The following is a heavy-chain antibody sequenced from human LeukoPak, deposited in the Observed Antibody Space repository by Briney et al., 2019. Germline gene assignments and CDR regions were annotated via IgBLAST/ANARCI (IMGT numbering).Heavy chain of an antibody. V-gene: IGHV3-23*01. D-gene: IGHD3-22*01. CDR1: GFTFSSYA. CDR2: ISGSGGST. J-gene: IGHJ4*02. CDR3: AKPYDSSGYYYGIDY. Sequence: GGSLRLSCAAAGFTFSSYAMSWVRQAPGKGLERVSAISGSGGSTYYADSVKGRFTISGDNSKNTLYLQMNSLRAEDTAVYYCAKPYDSSGYYYGIDYWGQGTLVTVSS.